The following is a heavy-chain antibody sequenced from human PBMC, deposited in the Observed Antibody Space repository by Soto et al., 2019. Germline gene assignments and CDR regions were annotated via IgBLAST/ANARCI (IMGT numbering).Heavy chain of an antibody. D-gene: IGHD6-13*01. CDR2: IADDGGNK. Sequence: GGPLCPHCLGSVFAFSRPAISWVRQAQGKRLEWVAGIADDGGNKYYADSVKGRFTIYRDNSKNTLYLQMNSLRAEDTAVYYCAKDPAAAGTRWFDPWGQGTLVTVCS. V-gene: IGHV3-30*04. CDR1: VFAFSRPA. J-gene: IGHJ5*02. CDR3: AKDPAAAGTRWFDP.